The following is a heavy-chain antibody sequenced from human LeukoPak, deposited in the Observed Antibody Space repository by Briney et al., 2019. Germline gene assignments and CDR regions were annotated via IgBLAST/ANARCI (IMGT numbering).Heavy chain of an antibody. Sequence: GASVKVSCKASGYTFTSYDINWVRQATGQGLEWMAWMNPNSTYTGYAQKFQGRVTMTWNTSISTAYMELSSLRSDDTAVYYCARGTPRPPVPAAIHHFGDYYYMDVWGKGTTVTVSS. D-gene: IGHD2-2*01. CDR2: MNPNSTYT. J-gene: IGHJ6*03. CDR1: GYTFTSYD. V-gene: IGHV1-8*01. CDR3: ARGTPRPPVPAAIHHFGDYYYMDV.